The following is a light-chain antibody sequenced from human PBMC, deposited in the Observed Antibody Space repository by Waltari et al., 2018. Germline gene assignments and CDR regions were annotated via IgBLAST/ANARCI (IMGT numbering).Light chain of an antibody. CDR3: QQYYSTPYT. J-gene: IGKJ2*01. Sequence: DIVMTQSPDSLAVSLGERATINCKSSQSVLYSSNNKNYLAWYQQKPGQPPELRIYWASTRESGVPDRFSGSGSGTDFTRTISSLQAEDVAVYYCQQYYSTPYTFGQGTKLEIK. CDR2: WAS. CDR1: QSVLYSSNNKNY. V-gene: IGKV4-1*01.